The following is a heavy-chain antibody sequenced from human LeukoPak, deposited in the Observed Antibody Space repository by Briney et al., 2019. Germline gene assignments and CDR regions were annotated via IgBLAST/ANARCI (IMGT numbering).Heavy chain of an antibody. CDR1: GGSVSSSSYF. V-gene: IGHV4-39*07. CDR2: ISYSGST. J-gene: IGHJ4*02. CDR3: AFSFDY. Sequence: PSETLSLTCTVSGGSVSSSSYFWGWIRQPPGQGLEWIGSISYSGSTYHNPSLKSRVTISADTSKNQFSLRLSSVTAADTAVYYCAFSFDYWGQGTLVTVSS.